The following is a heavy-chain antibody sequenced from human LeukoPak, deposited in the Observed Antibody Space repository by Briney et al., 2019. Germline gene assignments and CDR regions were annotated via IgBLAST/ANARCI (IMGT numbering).Heavy chain of an antibody. CDR1: GFTVSRNY. CDR2: IYSGGST. Sequence: PGWSLRLYCAASGFTVSRNYMSWVRQAPGKGLEWVSVIYSGGSTYYADSVKGRFTISRDNSKNTLYLQMNSLRAEDTAVYYCAKAGRNAFDIWCQGTMVTVSS. D-gene: IGHD1-14*01. CDR3: AKAGRNAFDI. V-gene: IGHV3-53*01. J-gene: IGHJ3*02.